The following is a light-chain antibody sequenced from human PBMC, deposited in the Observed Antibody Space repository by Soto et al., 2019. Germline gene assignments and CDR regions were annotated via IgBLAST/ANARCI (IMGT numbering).Light chain of an antibody. J-gene: IGKJ1*01. V-gene: IGKV3-20*01. CDR3: QRYGG. CDR2: GAS. CDR1: QSVSSSY. Sequence: EILMTQSPATLSFSPWEIATLSCRASQSVSSSYLAWYQQKPGQAPRLLIYGASSRATGIPDRFSGSGSGTDFTLTISRLEPEDFAVYYCQRYGGFGQGTKVDIK.